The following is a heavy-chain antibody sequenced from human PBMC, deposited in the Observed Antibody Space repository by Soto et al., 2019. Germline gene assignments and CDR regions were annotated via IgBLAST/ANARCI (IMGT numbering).Heavy chain of an antibody. CDR1: GLSVSSND. J-gene: IGHJ4*01. V-gene: IGHV3-66*01. CDR3: ARGSLY. CDR2: IYSADNT. Sequence: GGSLRLSCAASGLSVSSNDMSWVRQAPGKGLECVSIIYSADNTFYVDSVKGRFIISRDNSKNTVYLQMNSLRADDTAVYYCARGSLYWGQGTLVTVYS.